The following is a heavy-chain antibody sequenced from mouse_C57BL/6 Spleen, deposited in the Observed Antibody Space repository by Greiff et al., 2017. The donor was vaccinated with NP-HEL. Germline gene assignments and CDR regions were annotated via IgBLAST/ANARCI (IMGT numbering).Heavy chain of an antibody. J-gene: IGHJ1*03. CDR1: GYTFTDYN. D-gene: IGHD1-1*01. Sequence: DVKLQESGPELVKPGASVKIPCKASGYTFTDYNMDWVKQSHGKSLEWIGDINPNNGGTIYNQKFKGKATLTVDKSSSTAYMELRSLTSEDTAVYYCARTGYGSSLWYFDVWGTGTTVTVSS. CDR3: ARTGYGSSLWYFDV. V-gene: IGHV1-18*01. CDR2: INPNNGGT.